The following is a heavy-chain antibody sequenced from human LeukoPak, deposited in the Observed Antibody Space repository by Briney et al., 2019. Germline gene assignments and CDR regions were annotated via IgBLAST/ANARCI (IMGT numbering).Heavy chain of an antibody. CDR2: IGGSSGST. CDR1: GFTFTGFA. CDR3: AKMKGPGLYYHYSMDV. J-gene: IGHJ6*03. V-gene: IGHV3-23*01. Sequence: TGGSLRLSCAASGFTFTGFAMSWVRQAPGKGPEWVSRIGGSSGSTYYADSVKGRFTISRDNSKKTLYLQMNSLRADDTAVYYCAKMKGPGLYYHYSMDVWGKGTTVIVS.